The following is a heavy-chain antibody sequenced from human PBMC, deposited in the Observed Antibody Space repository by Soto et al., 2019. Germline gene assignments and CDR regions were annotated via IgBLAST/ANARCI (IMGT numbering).Heavy chain of an antibody. CDR2: IYYSGST. CDR1: GGSISSYY. CDR3: AREGDYYGMDV. Sequence: PSETLSLTCTVSGGSISSYYWSWIRQPPGKGLEWIGYIYYSGSTNYNPSLKSRVTISVDTSKNQFSLKLSSVTAADTAVYYCAREGDYYGMDVWGQGTTVTVYS. V-gene: IGHV4-59*01. J-gene: IGHJ6*02.